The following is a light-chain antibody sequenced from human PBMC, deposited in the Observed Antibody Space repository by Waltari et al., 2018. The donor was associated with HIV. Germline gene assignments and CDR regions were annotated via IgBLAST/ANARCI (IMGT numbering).Light chain of an antibody. CDR1: QSVTTTY. CDR2: GAS. J-gene: IGKJ2*01. CDR3: QQYGSSPYT. Sequence: EIVLTPSPGTLSLSPGETATLSCRASQSVTTTYLAWYHQKPGQAPRLLIYGASSRATGSPDRFRGSGSGTDFTLTIRRLEPEDFAVYYCQQYGSSPYTFGQGTKLEIK. V-gene: IGKV3-20*01.